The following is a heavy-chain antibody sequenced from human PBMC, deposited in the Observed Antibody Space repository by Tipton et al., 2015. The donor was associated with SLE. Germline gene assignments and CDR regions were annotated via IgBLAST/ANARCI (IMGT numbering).Heavy chain of an antibody. CDR2: INHSGST. CDR3: ARGGGIWSGPRFQH. D-gene: IGHD3-3*01. Sequence: TLSLTCAVYGGSFSGYYWSWIRQPPGKGLEWIGEINHSGSTNYNPSLKSRVTISVDTSKNQFSLKLSSVTAADTAVYYCARGGGIWSGPRFQHWGQGTLVTVSS. J-gene: IGHJ1*01. CDR1: GGSFSGYY. V-gene: IGHV4-34*01.